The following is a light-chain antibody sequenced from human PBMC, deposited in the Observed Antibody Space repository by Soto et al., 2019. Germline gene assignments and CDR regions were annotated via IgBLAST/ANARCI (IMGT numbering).Light chain of an antibody. V-gene: IGKV1-5*03. Sequence: DIQMTQSPSTLSASVGDRVTITCRASQSISSWLAWYQQKPGKAPKLLIYKASSLESGVQSRFSGSVSGTEFTLTISSLQPDDFATYYCQQYNSYPGTFGQGTKVEIK. CDR2: KAS. CDR3: QQYNSYPGT. J-gene: IGKJ1*01. CDR1: QSISSW.